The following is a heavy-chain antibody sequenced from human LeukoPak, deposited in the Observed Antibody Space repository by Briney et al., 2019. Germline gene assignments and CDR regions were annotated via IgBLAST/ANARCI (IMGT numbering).Heavy chain of an antibody. V-gene: IGHV3-23*01. D-gene: IGHD3-10*01. Sequence: PGGSLRLSCVASGFTFSSYAMSWVRQAPGKGLEWVSAISGSGGSTYYADSVKGRFTISRDNSKNTLYLQMNSLRAEDTAVYSCAKEYYSGSGTYLYYFDYWGQGTLVTVSS. CDR1: GFTFSSYA. J-gene: IGHJ4*02. CDR2: ISGSGGST. CDR3: AKEYYSGSGTYLYYFDY.